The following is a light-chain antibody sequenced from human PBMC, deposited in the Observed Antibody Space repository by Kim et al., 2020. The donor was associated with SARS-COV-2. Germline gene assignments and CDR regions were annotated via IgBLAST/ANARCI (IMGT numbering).Light chain of an antibody. CDR1: PSVTSSS. Sequence: WSPGERASLACSASPSVTSSSLAGYQQKPGQAPRLLIYGASNRATGIPDRFGGSGSGTDFTLTISRLEPEDFAVYYCQQYGSLVTFGGGTKVDIK. J-gene: IGKJ4*01. CDR3: QQYGSLVT. V-gene: IGKV3-20*01. CDR2: GAS.